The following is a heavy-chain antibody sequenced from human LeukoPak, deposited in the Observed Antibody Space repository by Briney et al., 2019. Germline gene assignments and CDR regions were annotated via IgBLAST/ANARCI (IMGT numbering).Heavy chain of an antibody. D-gene: IGHD6-13*01. Sequence: ASVKVSCKASGGTFSSYTISWVRQAPGQGLEWMGRIIPILGIANYAQKFQGRVTITADKSTSTAYMELSSLRSEDTAVYYCARGSSSWDWFDSWGQGTLVTVSS. V-gene: IGHV1-69*02. CDR3: ARGSSSWDWFDS. J-gene: IGHJ5*01. CDR2: IIPILGIA. CDR1: GGTFSSYT.